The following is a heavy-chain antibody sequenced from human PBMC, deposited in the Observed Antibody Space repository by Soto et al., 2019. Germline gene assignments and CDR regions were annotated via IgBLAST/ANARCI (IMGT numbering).Heavy chain of an antibody. CDR2: IDPSDSYT. CDR3: ARHRRRYYYDSSGYYYSGMDV. Sequence: GESLKISCEGSGYSFTSYWISGVRQMPGKGLEWMGRIDPSDSYTNYSPSFQGHVTISADKSISTAYLQWSSLKASDTAMYYCARHRRRYYYDSSGYYYSGMDVWGQGTTVTVSS. V-gene: IGHV5-10-1*01. D-gene: IGHD3-22*01. J-gene: IGHJ6*02. CDR1: GYSFTSYW.